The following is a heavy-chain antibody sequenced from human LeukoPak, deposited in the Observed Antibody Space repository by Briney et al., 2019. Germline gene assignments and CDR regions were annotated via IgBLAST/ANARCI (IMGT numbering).Heavy chain of an antibody. V-gene: IGHV3-53*01. D-gene: IGHD4/OR15-4a*01. CDR1: GFPVSSNY. J-gene: IGHJ4*02. CDR3: TSADYGAYDY. CDR2: IYSGGDT. Sequence: PGGSLRLSCAASGFPVSSNYMNWARQAPGEGLEWVSVIYSGGDTYYADSVKGRFTISRDNSKNTLYLQLNSLRVEDTAVYYCTSADYGAYDYWGQGTLVTVSS.